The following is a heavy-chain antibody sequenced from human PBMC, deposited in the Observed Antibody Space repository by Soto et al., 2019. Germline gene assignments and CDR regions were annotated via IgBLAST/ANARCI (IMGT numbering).Heavy chain of an antibody. CDR2: TYYRSKWYN. CDR3: PRDSSVWSEGAALDI. J-gene: IGHJ3*02. D-gene: IGHD6-19*01. V-gene: IGHV6-1*01. CDR1: GGGLSSNTAA. Sequence: SKTFAHISTISGGGLSSNTAAWNWIRQSPSRGLEWLGRTYYRSKWYNDYAVSVKSRITINPDTSKNQFSLQLNSVTPEDTAVYYCPRDSSVWSEGAALDIWVQGTTVTVS.